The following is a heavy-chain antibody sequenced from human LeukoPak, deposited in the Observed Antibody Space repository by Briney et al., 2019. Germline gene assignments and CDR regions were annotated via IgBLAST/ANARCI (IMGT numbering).Heavy chain of an antibody. CDR2: IYTSGST. Sequence: TSQSLSLTCTVSGDSISSNTFYWTWIRQPAGKGLEWIGHIYTSGSTNYNPSLKSRVTISVDTSKNQFSLKLSSVTAADTAVYYCAEFGESTTDAFDIWGQGTMVTVSS. D-gene: IGHD3-10*01. V-gene: IGHV4-61*09. J-gene: IGHJ3*02. CDR1: GDSISSNTFY. CDR3: AEFGESTTDAFDI.